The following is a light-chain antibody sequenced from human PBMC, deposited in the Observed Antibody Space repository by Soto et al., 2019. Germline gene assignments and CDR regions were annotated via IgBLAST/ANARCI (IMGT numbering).Light chain of an antibody. CDR2: WAS. CDR1: QTVLYSSNNKDF. Sequence: DIVMTQSPDSLAVSLGERATISCKSSQTVLYSSNNKDFLTWYQKKPGQPPKLLIYWASARAFAVPDRFSGSGSGPDFTLTISSLQAEDVAVYYCQQFYSTPRTVGHGTKVDIK. CDR3: QQFYSTPRT. J-gene: IGKJ1*01. V-gene: IGKV4-1*01.